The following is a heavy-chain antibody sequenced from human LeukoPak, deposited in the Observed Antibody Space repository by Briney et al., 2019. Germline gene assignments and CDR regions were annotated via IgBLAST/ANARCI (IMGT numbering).Heavy chain of an antibody. J-gene: IGHJ4*02. CDR3: AKDWVSYSKDFDY. CDR1: GFTFSSYS. CDR2: ISSSSSTI. V-gene: IGHV3-48*01. D-gene: IGHD4-11*01. Sequence: GGSLRLSCAASGFTFSSYSMNWVRQAPGKGLEWVSYISSSSSTIFYADSVKGRFTISRDNAKNSLYLQMNSLRAEDTAVYYCAKDWVSYSKDFDYWGQGTLVTVSS.